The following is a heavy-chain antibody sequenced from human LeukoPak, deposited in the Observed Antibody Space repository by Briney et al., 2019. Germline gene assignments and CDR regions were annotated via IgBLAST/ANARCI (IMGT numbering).Heavy chain of an antibody. CDR2: INPDNGDT. CDR1: GYTFTSQD. J-gene: IGHJ4*02. CDR3: TLKIY. Sequence: ASVKVSCKTSGYTFTSQDMHWVRQAPGQGLEWVGRINPDNGDTTYSQEFQGRVTITRDTSASTAYMELRSLRSEDMAVYYCTLKIYGGREPLVPVSS. V-gene: IGHV1-3*03.